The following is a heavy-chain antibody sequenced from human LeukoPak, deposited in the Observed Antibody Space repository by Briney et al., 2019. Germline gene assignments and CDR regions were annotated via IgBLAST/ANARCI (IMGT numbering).Heavy chain of an antibody. CDR3: AKDTGGYGMDV. CDR2: ISYDGSNK. V-gene: IGHV3-30*18. D-gene: IGHD3-10*01. Sequence: GGSLRLSCAASGFTFSSYAMHWVRQAPGKGLEWVAVISYDGSNKYYADSVKGRFTISRDNSKNTLYLQMNSLRAEDTAVYYCAKDTGGYGMDVWGQGTTVTVSS. CDR1: GFTFSSYA. J-gene: IGHJ6*02.